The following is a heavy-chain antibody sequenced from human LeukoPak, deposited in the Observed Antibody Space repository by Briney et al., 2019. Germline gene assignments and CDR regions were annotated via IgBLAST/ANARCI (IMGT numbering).Heavy chain of an antibody. CDR2: ISGSGGST. CDR1: GFTFSSYA. D-gene: IGHD2-2*01. J-gene: IGHJ6*02. CDR3: AKVVPAAPYSAMDV. Sequence: GGSLRLSCAASGFTFSSYARSWVRQAPGKGLEWVSGISGSGGSTYYADSVKGRFTISRDTPTNTLYLQMDTPRARDTPLYYCAKVVPAAPYSAMDVWGPGTTVTLSS. V-gene: IGHV3-23*01.